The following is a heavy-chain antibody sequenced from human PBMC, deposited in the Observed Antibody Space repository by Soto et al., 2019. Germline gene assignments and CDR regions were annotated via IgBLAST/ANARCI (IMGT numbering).Heavy chain of an antibody. V-gene: IGHV4-34*01. Sequence: QVQLQQWGAGLLKPSETLSLTCTVNGGSLTGYYWSWIRQPPGKGLEWIGEVKDGGSTNYSPSLRGRVSISADTSKNHFSLRLNSVTAADTAVYFCARGQEGIVSTHWDQGALVTVCS. CDR2: VKDGGST. CDR1: GGSLTGYY. J-gene: IGHJ4*02. D-gene: IGHD5-12*01. CDR3: ARGQEGIVSTH.